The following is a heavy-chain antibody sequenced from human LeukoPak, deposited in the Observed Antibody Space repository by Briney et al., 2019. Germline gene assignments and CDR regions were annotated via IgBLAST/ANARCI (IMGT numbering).Heavy chain of an antibody. V-gene: IGHV1-69*01. J-gene: IGHJ6*04. CDR3: ARSAPICVVVPAATDRCYYYGMDV. CDR1: GGTFSSYA. Sequence: SVKVSCKASGGTFSSYAISWVRQGPGQGLEWMGGIIPIFGTANYAQKFQGRVTITADESTSTAYMELSSLRSEDTAVYYCARSAPICVVVPAATDRCYYYGMDVWGKGTTVTVSS. CDR2: IIPIFGTA. D-gene: IGHD2-2*01.